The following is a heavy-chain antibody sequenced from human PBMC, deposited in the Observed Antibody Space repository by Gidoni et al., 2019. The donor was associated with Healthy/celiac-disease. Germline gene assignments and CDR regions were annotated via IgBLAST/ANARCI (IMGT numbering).Heavy chain of an antibody. Sequence: QVQLQQWGAGLLKPSETMSLTCAVSGGSFSGYYWSWIRQPPGTGREWIGEINHSGSTNYNPSLKSRVTISVDTSKNQFSLKLSSVTAADTAVYYCARGRYYYGSGSPERSISGGYSRLYYYGMDVWGQGTTVTVSS. CDR3: ARGRYYYGSGSPERSISGGYSRLYYYGMDV. J-gene: IGHJ6*02. D-gene: IGHD3-10*01. CDR1: GGSFSGYY. V-gene: IGHV4-34*01. CDR2: INHSGST.